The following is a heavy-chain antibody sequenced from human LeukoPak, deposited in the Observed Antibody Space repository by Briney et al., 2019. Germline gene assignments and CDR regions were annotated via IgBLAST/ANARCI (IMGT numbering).Heavy chain of an antibody. V-gene: IGHV3-30*03. J-gene: IGHJ4*02. Sequence: GGSLRLSCAASGFIFSNYGMHWVRQAPGKGLEWVAAIVYDGSYKYYADSVKGRFTISRDNSKNTLYLQMNSLRAEDTAVYYCAEHYDVNYWGRGTLATVSS. CDR1: GFIFSNYG. D-gene: IGHD3-22*01. CDR2: IVYDGSYK. CDR3: AEHYDVNY.